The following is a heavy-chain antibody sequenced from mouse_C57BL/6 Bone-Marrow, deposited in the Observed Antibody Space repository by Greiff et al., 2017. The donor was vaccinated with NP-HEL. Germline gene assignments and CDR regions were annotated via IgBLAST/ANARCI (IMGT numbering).Heavy chain of an antibody. Sequence: VQLKESGPGMVKPSQSLSLTCTVTGYSITSGYDWHWIRHFPGNKLEWMGYISYSGSTNYNPSLKSRISITHDTSKNHFFLKLNSVTTEDTATYYCARGGLPPYAMDDWGQGTSVTVSS. CDR3: ARGGLPPYAMDD. D-gene: IGHD2-2*01. V-gene: IGHV3-1*01. J-gene: IGHJ4*01. CDR1: GYSITSGYD. CDR2: ISYSGST.